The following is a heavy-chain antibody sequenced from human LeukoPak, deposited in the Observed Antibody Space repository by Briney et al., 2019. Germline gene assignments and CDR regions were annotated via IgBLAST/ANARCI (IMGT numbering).Heavy chain of an antibody. Sequence: SETLSLTCTVSGGSINSDNYYWGWIRQPPGKGLEWIGSIYYSGSTYYNPSLKSPVTISVDTSKNHFSLKLSSVTAADTALYYCARQGGSYYSWFDPWGQGTLVNVSS. V-gene: IGHV4-39*01. D-gene: IGHD1-26*01. J-gene: IGHJ5*02. CDR2: IYYSGST. CDR1: GGSINSDNYY. CDR3: ARQGGSYYSWFDP.